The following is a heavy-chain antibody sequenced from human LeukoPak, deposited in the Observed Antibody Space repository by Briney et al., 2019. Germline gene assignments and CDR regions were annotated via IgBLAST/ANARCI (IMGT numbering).Heavy chain of an antibody. CDR2: INHSGST. CDR3: ARSKPRRRITMVRGGFHMDV. D-gene: IGHD3-10*01. J-gene: IGHJ6*03. V-gene: IGHV4-34*01. CDR1: GGSFSGYY. Sequence: SETLSLTCAVYGGSFSGYYWSWIRQPPGKGLEWIGEINHSGSTNYNPSLKSRVTISVDTSKNQFSLKLSSVTAADTAVYYCARSKPRRRITMVRGGFHMDVWGKGTTVTISS.